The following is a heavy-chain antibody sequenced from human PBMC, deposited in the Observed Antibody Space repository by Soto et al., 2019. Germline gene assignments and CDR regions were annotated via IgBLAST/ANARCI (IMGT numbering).Heavy chain of an antibody. J-gene: IGHJ6*02. CDR3: ARGDRITMVRGVKYGMDV. CDR1: GYSFTSYW. CDR2: IYPGDSDT. D-gene: IGHD3-10*01. V-gene: IGHV5-51*01. Sequence: GESLKISCNGSGYSFTSYWIGWVRQIPGKGLEWMGIIYPGDSDTRYSPSFQGQVTISADKSISTAYLQWSSLKASDTAMYYCARGDRITMVRGVKYGMDVWGQGTKVTVYS.